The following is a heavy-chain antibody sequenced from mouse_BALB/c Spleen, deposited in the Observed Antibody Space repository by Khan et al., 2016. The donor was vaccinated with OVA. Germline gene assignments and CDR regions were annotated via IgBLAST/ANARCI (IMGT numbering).Heavy chain of an antibody. CDR3: ARKDYYDYDPFPY. V-gene: IGHV3-2*02. J-gene: IGHJ3*01. D-gene: IGHD2-4*01. CDR2: INYSGNT. Sequence: EVQLQESGPGLVKPSQSLSLTCTVTGYSITSEYAWNWIRQFPGNKLEWMGYINYSGNTRFNPSLKSRTSITRDTSQNQFFLQLNSLTTEDTATYYCARKDYYDYDPFPYWGQGTLVTVSA. CDR1: GYSITSEYA.